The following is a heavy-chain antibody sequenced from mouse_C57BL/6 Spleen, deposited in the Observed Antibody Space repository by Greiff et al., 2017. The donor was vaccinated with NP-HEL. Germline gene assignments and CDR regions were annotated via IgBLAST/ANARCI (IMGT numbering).Heavy chain of an antibody. J-gene: IGHJ3*01. CDR1: GYTFTSYG. V-gene: IGHV1-81*01. CDR2: IYPRSGNT. D-gene: IGHD2-9*01. CDR3: APTMVTTPWFAY. Sequence: VKLMESGAELARPGASVKLSCKASGYTFTSYGISWVKQRTGQGLEWIGEIYPRSGNTYYNEKFKGKATLTADKSSSTAYMELRSLTSEDSAVYFCAPTMVTTPWFAYWGQGTLVTVSA.